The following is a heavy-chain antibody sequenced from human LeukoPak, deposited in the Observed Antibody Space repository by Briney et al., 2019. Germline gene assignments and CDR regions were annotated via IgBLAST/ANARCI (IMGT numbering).Heavy chain of an antibody. CDR3: ARSEYSSGYYDY. Sequence: ASVKVSCKTSGYTLTSYDINWVRQATGQGLEWMGWMNPNSANSGYAQNFQGRLTMTRDTSISTAYMELSSLRSEDTAVYYCARSEYSSGYYDYWGQGTPVTVSS. D-gene: IGHD6-19*01. CDR1: GYTLTSYD. CDR2: MNPNSANS. V-gene: IGHV1-8*01. J-gene: IGHJ4*02.